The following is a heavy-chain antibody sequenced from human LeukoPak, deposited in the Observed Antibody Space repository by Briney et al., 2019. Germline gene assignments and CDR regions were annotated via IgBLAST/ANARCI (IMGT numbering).Heavy chain of an antibody. Sequence: GASVKVSCKASGYTFGNYGIHWVRQAPGHGLEWMGWISGINTNTNYAQKVQGRVTMTADTSTATAYMELRSLRSDDTAVYYCARARFSSRNRDGYLDPWGEGTLVTVSS. J-gene: IGHJ5*02. CDR3: ARARFSSRNRDGYLDP. CDR2: ISGINTNT. D-gene: IGHD6-13*01. V-gene: IGHV1-18*01. CDR1: GYTFGNYG.